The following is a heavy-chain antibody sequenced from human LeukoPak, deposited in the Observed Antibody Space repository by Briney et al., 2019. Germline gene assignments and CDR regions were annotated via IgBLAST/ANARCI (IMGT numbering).Heavy chain of an antibody. CDR3: ARVSRRTFDAFDI. CDR1: GFTFSSYA. D-gene: IGHD1-14*01. Sequence: GRSLRLSCAASGFTFSSYAMHWVRQAPGKGLEWVAVISYDGSNKYYADSVKGRFTISRDNSKNTLYLQMNSLRAEDTAVYYCARVSRRTFDAFDIWGQGTMVTVSS. J-gene: IGHJ3*02. V-gene: IGHV3-30*04. CDR2: ISYDGSNK.